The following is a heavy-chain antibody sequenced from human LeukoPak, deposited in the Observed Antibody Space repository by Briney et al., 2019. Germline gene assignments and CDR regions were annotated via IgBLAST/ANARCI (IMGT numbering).Heavy chain of an antibody. V-gene: IGHV3-30*18. D-gene: IGHD1-26*01. CDR1: GFTFSSYG. CDR3: AKAGSGSYLSWFDP. CDR2: ILYDGDNK. J-gene: IGHJ5*02. Sequence: GRSLRLSCAASGFTFSSYGMHWVRQAPGKGLEWVAVILYDGDNKYYADSVQGRFTTSRDNSKNTLYLQMNSLRAEDTAVYYCAKAGSGSYLSWFDPWGQGTLVTVSS.